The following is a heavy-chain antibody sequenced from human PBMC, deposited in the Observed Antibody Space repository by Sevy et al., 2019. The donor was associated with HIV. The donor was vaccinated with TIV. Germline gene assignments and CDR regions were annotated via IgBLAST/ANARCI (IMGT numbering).Heavy chain of an antibody. CDR3: AREKTILEGRYGMDV. CDR2: ISSGSGFI. D-gene: IGHD3-3*01. J-gene: IGHJ6*02. V-gene: IGHV3-21*01. Sequence: GRSLRLSCATSGFTFSTYNMNWVRQAPGKGLEWVSSISSGSGFIFYADSVKGRFTISRDNAKNSLDLQMNSLRAEDAAVYYCAREKTILEGRYGMDVWGQGTTVTVSS. CDR1: GFTFSTYN.